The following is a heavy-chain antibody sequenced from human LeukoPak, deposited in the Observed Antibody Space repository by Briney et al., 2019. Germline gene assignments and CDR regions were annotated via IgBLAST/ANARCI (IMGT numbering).Heavy chain of an antibody. CDR2: ISSSGSTI. CDR3: ARQDPDNWFDP. V-gene: IGHV3-48*03. J-gene: IGHJ5*02. Sequence: PGGSLRLSCAASGFTFSRYEMNWVRQAPGKGLEWVSYISSSGSTIYYADSVKGRFTISRDNAKNSLYLTMNSLRAEDTAVYYCARQDPDNWFDPWGQGTLVTVSS. CDR1: GFTFSRYE.